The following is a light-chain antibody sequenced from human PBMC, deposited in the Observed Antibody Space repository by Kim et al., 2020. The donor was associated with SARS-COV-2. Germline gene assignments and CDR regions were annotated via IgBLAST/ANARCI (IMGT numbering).Light chain of an antibody. CDR2: WAS. CDR1: QSVLYSSNNKNY. J-gene: IGKJ1*01. Sequence: DIVMTQSPDSLAVSLGERATINCKSSQSVLYSSNNKNYLAWYQQKPGQPPKLLIYWASTRESGVPDRFSGSGSGTDFTLTISSLQAEDVAFYYCQQYYSTPQTFFQGTKVDIK. V-gene: IGKV4-1*01. CDR3: QQYYSTPQT.